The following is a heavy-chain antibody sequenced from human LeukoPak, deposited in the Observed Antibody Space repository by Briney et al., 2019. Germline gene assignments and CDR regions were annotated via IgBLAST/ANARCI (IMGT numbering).Heavy chain of an antibody. Sequence: SVKVSCKASGGTFSSYAISWVRQAPGQGLEWMGGIIPIFGTANYAQKFQGRVTITADESTSTAYMELSSLRSEDTAIYYCARGRWVGTTQAYYLDYWGQGTLVTVSS. D-gene: IGHD1-26*01. J-gene: IGHJ4*02. CDR2: IIPIFGTA. CDR1: GGTFSSYA. CDR3: ARGRWVGTTQAYYLDY. V-gene: IGHV1-69*13.